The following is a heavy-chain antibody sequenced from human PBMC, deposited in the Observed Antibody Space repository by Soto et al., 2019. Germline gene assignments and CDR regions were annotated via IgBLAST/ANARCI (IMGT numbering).Heavy chain of an antibody. CDR2: VSANNGFT. CDR3: ARGGAARHLDS. CDR1: GYTFTNFA. V-gene: IGHV1-18*01. Sequence: ASLKVSCKTSGYTFTNFALTWVRQAPGQGLEWIGFVSANNGFTHFAQKFQGRVSVKTDTSTSTVYLDLRSLSSDDTAVYYCARGGAARHLDSWGQGTPVTVSS. D-gene: IGHD6-6*01. J-gene: IGHJ5*01.